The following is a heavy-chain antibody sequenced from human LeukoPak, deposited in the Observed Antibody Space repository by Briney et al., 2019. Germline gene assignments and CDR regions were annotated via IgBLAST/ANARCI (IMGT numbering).Heavy chain of an antibody. CDR2: IYWNDDK. CDR1: GFSLSTSGVG. V-gene: IGHV2-5*01. J-gene: IGHJ4*02. CDR3: AXRQLRGYSYGKXYFDY. D-gene: IGHD5-18*01. Sequence: ESGPTLVKPTQTLTLTCTFSGFSLSTSGVGVGWIRQPPGKALEWLALIYWNDDKRYSPSLKSRLTITKDTSKNQVVLTMTNMDPVDTATYYCAXRQLRGYSYGKXYFDYWGQGXLVTVSS.